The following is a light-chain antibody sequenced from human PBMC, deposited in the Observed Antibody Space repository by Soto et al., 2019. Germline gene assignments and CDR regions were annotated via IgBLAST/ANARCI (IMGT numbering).Light chain of an antibody. V-gene: IGKV1-5*03. Sequence: DIQITRSPSTLSESVGDRVTITCGAGQTISSWLAWYQQKPGKAPKILIYTASTLNSGVPSMFSGSGSGTEFTLTISSLQPDDFATYYCQHYNSSSEAFGQGTKVDIK. J-gene: IGKJ1*01. CDR3: QHYNSSSEA. CDR2: TAS. CDR1: QTISSW.